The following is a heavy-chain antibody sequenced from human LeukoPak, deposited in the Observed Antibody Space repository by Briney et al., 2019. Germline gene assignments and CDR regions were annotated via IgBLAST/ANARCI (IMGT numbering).Heavy chain of an antibody. J-gene: IGHJ4*02. CDR1: GYSIRSGYD. CDR2: INYSGRM. D-gene: IGHD1-26*01. Sequence: SETLSLTCIVSGYSIRSGYDWGWIRQAPGKGLEWIASINYSGRMYGNPSLKSRINISVDTSKNQFSLRLSSVTAADTAVYYCARRKVGAPPPPLRAAPNFDYWGQGTLVTVSS. CDR3: ARRKVGAPPPPLRAAPNFDY. V-gene: IGHV4-38-2*02.